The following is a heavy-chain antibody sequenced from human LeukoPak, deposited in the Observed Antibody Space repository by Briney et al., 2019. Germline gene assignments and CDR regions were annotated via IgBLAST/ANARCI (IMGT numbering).Heavy chain of an antibody. V-gene: IGHV3-74*01. J-gene: IGHJ6*02. CDR2: INSDGTTT. CDR3: ARGNYYGMDV. CDR1: GFTFSSYW. Sequence: GGSLRLSCAASGFTFSSYWMHWVRQAPGKGLLWVSRINSDGTTTYYADSVKGRFTISRDNAKNTLYLQVNSLRAGDTAVYYCARGNYYGMDVWGQGTTVTVSS.